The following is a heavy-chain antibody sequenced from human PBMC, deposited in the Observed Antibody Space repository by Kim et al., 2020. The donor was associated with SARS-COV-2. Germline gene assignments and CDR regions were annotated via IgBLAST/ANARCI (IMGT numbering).Heavy chain of an antibody. CDR1: GFTFSHCG. V-gene: IGHV3-33*01. CDR3: ARDASPKEDYYFDY. D-gene: IGHD2-15*01. CDR2: ISHDGSKK. J-gene: IGHJ4*02. Sequence: GGSLRLSCAASGFTFSHCGKHWVRQAQGKGREWVAVISHDGSKKYYANSVKGQFTISRDTTKNTLYLEMNSRRVEDTAVYYCARDASPKEDYYFDYWGQGTLVTVSS.